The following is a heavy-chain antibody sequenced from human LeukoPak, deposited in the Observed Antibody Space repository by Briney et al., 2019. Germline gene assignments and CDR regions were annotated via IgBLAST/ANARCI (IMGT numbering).Heavy chain of an antibody. CDR1: GLRFSDYY. CDR3: ATNLIGAGEYFQQ. D-gene: IGHD2/OR15-2a*01. CDR2: ISSGGDIM. J-gene: IGHJ1*01. Sequence: PGGSLRLSCAASGLRFSDYYGSWIRQAPGKGLQWVSYISSGGDIMHYADSVKGRFTSSRDNAKNSGYLEMNSLGTEDTAVYYGATNLIGAGEYFQQWGQGTLVTVSS. V-gene: IGHV3-11*01.